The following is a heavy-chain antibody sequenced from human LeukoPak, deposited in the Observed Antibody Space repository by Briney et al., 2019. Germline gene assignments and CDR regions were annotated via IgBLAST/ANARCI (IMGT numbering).Heavy chain of an antibody. CDR3: ARGPRNRIYGSGSYFDY. J-gene: IGHJ4*02. D-gene: IGHD3-10*01. CDR2: IKQDGSEK. CDR1: GFTFSSYW. Sequence: GGSLRLSCAASGFTFSSYWMSWVRQAPGKGLEWVANIKQDGSEKYYVDSVKGRFTISRDNAKNSLYLQMNSLRAEDTAVYYCARGPRNRIYGSGSYFDYWGQGTLVTVSS. V-gene: IGHV3-7*01.